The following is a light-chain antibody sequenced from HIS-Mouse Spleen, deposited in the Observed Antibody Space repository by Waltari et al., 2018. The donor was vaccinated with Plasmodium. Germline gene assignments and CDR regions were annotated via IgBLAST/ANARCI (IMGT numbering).Light chain of an antibody. CDR3: QQYYSTPPYT. CDR2: WAS. CDR1: QSVLYSSNNKNY. J-gene: IGKJ2*01. Sequence: DIVMTQSPDSLAVSLGERATINCKSRQSVLYSSNNKNYLAWYQQKPGQPPKLLIYWASTRESGVPDRFSGSGPGTDFTLTISSLQAEDVAVYYCQQYYSTPPYTFGQGTKLEIK. V-gene: IGKV4-1*01.